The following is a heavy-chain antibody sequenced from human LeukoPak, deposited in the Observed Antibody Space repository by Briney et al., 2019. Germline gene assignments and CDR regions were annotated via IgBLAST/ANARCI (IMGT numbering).Heavy chain of an antibody. CDR3: ARGLRWVDY. J-gene: IGHJ4*02. D-gene: IGHD4-23*01. CDR2: IKQDGSEK. CDR1: GFVFSSNW. Sequence: GGSLGLSCAASGFVFSSNWMTWVRQAPGKGLEWVANIKQDGSEKYYVDSVKGRFTISRDNANNSLYLPMNSLRAEDTSVYYCARGLRWVDYWGQGTLVTVSS. V-gene: IGHV3-7*04.